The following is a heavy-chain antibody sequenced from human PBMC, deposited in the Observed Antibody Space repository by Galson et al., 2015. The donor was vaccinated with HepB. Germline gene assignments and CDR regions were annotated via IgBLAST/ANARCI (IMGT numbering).Heavy chain of an antibody. D-gene: IGHD2-15*01. Sequence: SVKVSCKASGYTFTSYGISWVRQAPGQGLEWMGWISAYNGNTNYAQKLQGRVTMTTDTSTSTAYMELRSLRSDDTAVYYCARSGYCSGGSCYSGDPFLGYWGQGTLVTVSS. J-gene: IGHJ4*02. V-gene: IGHV1-18*04. CDR3: ARSGYCSGGSCYSGDPFLGY. CDR2: ISAYNGNT. CDR1: GYTFTSYG.